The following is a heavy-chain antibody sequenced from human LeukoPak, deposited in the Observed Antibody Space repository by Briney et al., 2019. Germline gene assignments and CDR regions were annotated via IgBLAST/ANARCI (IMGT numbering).Heavy chain of an antibody. J-gene: IGHJ3*02. CDR1: GFTFSSYG. Sequence: SGGSLRLSCAASGFTFSSYGMPWVRQAPGKGLEWVAVIWYDGSNKYYADSVKGRFTISRDSSKNTLYLQMNSLRAEDTAVYYCARGRGPPYDAFDIWGQGTMVTVSS. CDR2: IWYDGSNK. V-gene: IGHV3-33*01. CDR3: ARGRGPPYDAFDI.